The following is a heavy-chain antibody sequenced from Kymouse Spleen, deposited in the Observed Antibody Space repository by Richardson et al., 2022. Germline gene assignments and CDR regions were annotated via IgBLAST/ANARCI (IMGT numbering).Heavy chain of an antibody. V-gene: IGHV1-46*03. D-gene: IGHD1-7*01. J-gene: IGHJ4*02. CDR1: GYTFTSYY. CDR3: ARDRGITGTTTTT. Sequence: QVQLVQSGAEVKKPGASVKVSCKASGYTFTSYYMHWVRQAPGQGLEWMGIINPSGGSTSYAQKFQGRVTMTRDTSTSTVYMELSSLRSEDTAVYYCARDRGITGTTTTTGAREPWSPSPQ. CDR2: INPSGGST.